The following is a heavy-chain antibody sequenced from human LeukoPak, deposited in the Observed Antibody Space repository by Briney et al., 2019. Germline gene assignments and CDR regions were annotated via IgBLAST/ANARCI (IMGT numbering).Heavy chain of an antibody. Sequence: GGSLRLSCAASGFTVSSNYMSWVRQAPGKGLEWVSVIYSGSSTYYADSVRDRFTISRDNSKNTLYLQMKSLRAEDTAVYYCARNNGGREVVGDWFDPWGQGTLVTVSS. CDR2: IYSGSST. V-gene: IGHV3-53*01. J-gene: IGHJ5*02. CDR3: ARNNGGREVVGDWFDP. CDR1: GFTVSSNY. D-gene: IGHD1-26*01.